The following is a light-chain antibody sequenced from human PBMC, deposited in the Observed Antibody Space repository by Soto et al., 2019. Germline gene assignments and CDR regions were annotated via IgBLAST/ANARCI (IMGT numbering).Light chain of an antibody. Sequence: QSVLTQPPSVSEAPRQRVTISCSGSSSNIGNNAVNWYQQLPGKAPKLLIYYDDLLPSGVSDRFSGSKSGTSASLAISGLQSEDEADYYCQSYDSSLSGFVLFGGGTKVTVL. CDR3: QSYDSSLSGFVL. V-gene: IGLV1-36*01. CDR1: SSNIGNNA. J-gene: IGLJ2*01. CDR2: YDD.